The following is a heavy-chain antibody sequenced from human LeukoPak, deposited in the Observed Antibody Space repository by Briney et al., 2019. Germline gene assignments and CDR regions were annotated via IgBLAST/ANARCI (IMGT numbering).Heavy chain of an antibody. CDR2: IYTSGST. CDR3: ARDAPANAFDI. Sequence: SETLSLTCTVSGGSIISRSYYWGWIRQPPGKGLEWIGSIYTSGSTNYNPSLKSRVTMSVDTSKNQFSLKLSSVTAADTAVYYCARDAPANAFDIWGQGTMVTVSS. J-gene: IGHJ3*02. V-gene: IGHV4-39*07. CDR1: GGSIISRSYY.